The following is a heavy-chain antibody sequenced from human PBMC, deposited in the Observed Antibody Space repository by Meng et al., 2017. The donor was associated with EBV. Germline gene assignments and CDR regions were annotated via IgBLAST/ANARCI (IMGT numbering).Heavy chain of an antibody. J-gene: IGHJ4*02. D-gene: IGHD3-10*01. CDR3: ASESGRGFTPDY. V-gene: IGHV1-69*01. CDR2: LIPMSGAP. CDR1: GGTFRSDA. Sequence: VQVEQSGAEGKKPGSSVKVSCRTSGGTFRSDAVSWVRQAPGQGLEWMGGLIPMSGAPHYAQKFQDRVTIIADESTSTHSMELNNLRFEDTAMYYCASESGRGFTPDYWGQGTLVTVSS.